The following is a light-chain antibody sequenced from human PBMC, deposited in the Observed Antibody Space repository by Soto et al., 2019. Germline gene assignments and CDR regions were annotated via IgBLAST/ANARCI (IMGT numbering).Light chain of an antibody. CDR2: EGS. V-gene: IGLV2-23*01. CDR3: CSYVGDSNSVV. CDR1: SSDVGSYNL. Sequence: QSALTQPASVSGSPGQSITISCTGTSSDVGSYNLVSWYQQHAGKAPRLMIFEGSKRPSGVADRFSGSKSGNTASLTISGLQAEDEADYYCCSYVGDSNSVVFGSGTKVTVL. J-gene: IGLJ3*02.